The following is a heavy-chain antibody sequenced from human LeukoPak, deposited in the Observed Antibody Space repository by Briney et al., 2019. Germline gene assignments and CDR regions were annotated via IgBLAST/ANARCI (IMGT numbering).Heavy chain of an antibody. D-gene: IGHD5-18*01. CDR2: IYDTGRT. Sequence: SETLSLTCSVSVDSMFGYYWSWIRQPPGGGLEWIGYIYDTGRTKYSPSLKSRVTISLDTSKNQFSLKLSSVTAADTAVYYCARRRGYSYGLRSENWFDPWGQGTLVTVSS. CDR1: VDSMFGYY. V-gene: IGHV4-59*12. CDR3: ARRRGYSYGLRSENWFDP. J-gene: IGHJ5*02.